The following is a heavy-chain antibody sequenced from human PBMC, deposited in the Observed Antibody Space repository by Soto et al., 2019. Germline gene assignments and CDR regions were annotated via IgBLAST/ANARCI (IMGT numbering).Heavy chain of an antibody. CDR2: ISGNGGSA. V-gene: IGHV3-23*01. J-gene: IGHJ4*02. Sequence: GGSLRLSCAASGFMFSSYAMSWVRQAPGKGLEWVSGISGNGGSASYADSVKGRFTISRDNAKNTLYLQMNSLRAEDTAVYYCAVTTAPEYYFDYWGQETLVTVSS. D-gene: IGHD4-4*01. CDR1: GFMFSSYA. CDR3: AVTTAPEYYFDY.